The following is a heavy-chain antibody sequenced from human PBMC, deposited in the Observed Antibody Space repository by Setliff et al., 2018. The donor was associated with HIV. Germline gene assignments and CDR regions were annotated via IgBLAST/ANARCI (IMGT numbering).Heavy chain of an antibody. CDR3: ASLITFGGVIANYYFDY. V-gene: IGHV4-39*01. J-gene: IGHJ4*02. CDR2: IYYSGST. D-gene: IGHD3-16*02. Sequence: PSETLSLTCTVSGGSISSSSYYWGWIRQPPGKGLEWIGSIYYSGSTYYNPSLKSRVTISADTSKNQFSLKLSSVTAADTAVYYCASLITFGGVIANYYFDYWGQGTLVTVSS. CDR1: GGSISSSSYY.